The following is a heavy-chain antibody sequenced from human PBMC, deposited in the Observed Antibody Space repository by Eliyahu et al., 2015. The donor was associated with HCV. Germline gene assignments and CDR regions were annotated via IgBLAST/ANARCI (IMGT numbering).Heavy chain of an antibody. V-gene: IGHV1-69*02. CDR3: AVYGDYVGTLEGELDY. CDR1: GGTFXSYT. J-gene: IGHJ4*02. CDR2: SIPILGIA. D-gene: IGHD4-17*01. Sequence: QVQLVQSGAEVKKPGSSVKVSCKASGGTFXSYTIQRGRXAPGPGLEWMGRSIPILGIANYAQKFQGRVTITADKSTSTAYMELSSLRSEDTAVYYCAVYGDYVGTLEGELDYWGQGTLVTVSS.